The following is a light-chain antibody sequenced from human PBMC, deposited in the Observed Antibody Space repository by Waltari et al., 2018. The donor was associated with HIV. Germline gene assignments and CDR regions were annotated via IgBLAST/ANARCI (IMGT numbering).Light chain of an antibody. CDR1: QEISGY. Sequence: DIQMTQSPSSLSAFVGDRVIITCRASQEISGYLNWYQQKPGKAPRLLIYAASSLQSGVPSRFSGSGSGTEFTLTINSLQPEDFATYYCQQSYKTPETFGQGTKVETK. V-gene: IGKV1-39*01. CDR2: AAS. J-gene: IGKJ1*01. CDR3: QQSYKTPET.